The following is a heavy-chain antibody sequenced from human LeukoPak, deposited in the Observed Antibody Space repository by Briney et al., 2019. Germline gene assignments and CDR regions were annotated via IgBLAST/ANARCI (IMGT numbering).Heavy chain of an antibody. J-gene: IGHJ5*02. Sequence: ASVKVSCKASGYTFTTYDINWVRQATGQGLEWMGWMDPKSGNTAYAQNFQGRVTITRNTSITTAYMELTGLTSEDTAIYYCARSIGSSSSPWGQGTLVSVSS. V-gene: IGHV1-8*03. CDR1: GYTFTTYD. D-gene: IGHD6-13*01. CDR2: MDPKSGNT. CDR3: ARSIGSSSSP.